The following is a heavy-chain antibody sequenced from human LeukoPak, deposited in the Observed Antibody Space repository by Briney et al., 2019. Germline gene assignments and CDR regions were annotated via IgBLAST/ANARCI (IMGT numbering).Heavy chain of an antibody. CDR2: IYSNGNT. V-gene: IGHV4-59*01. D-gene: IGHD1-26*01. Sequence: KTSETLSLTCIVSGGSFSSSYWSWIRQPPGKGLEWIAYIYSNGNTNSNPSLKSRVTIAVDTSQIQFSLKLSSVTAADTAVYYCARGLVGLTPHAGVFQIWGQGTKVTVSS. CDR3: ARGLVGLTPHAGVFQI. CDR1: GGSFSSSY. J-gene: IGHJ3*02.